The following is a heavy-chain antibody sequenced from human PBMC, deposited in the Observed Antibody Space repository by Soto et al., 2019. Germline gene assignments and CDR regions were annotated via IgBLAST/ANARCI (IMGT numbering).Heavy chain of an antibody. D-gene: IGHD5-18*01. CDR1: GGSISSGGYY. Sequence: QVQLQESGPGLVKPSQTLSLTCTVSGGSISSGGYYWSWIRQHPGKGLEWIGYISYSGSTYYNPSLQSRXXIXGXXSKNQFSLKLSSVTAADTAVYYCARVVQLWYHCDYWGQGTLVTVSS. J-gene: IGHJ4*02. CDR2: ISYSGST. CDR3: ARVVQLWYHCDY. V-gene: IGHV4-31*03.